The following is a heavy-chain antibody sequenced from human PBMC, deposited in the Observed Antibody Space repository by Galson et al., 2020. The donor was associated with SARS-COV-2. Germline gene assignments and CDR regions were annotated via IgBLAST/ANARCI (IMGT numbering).Heavy chain of an antibody. V-gene: IGHV4-59*01. J-gene: IGHJ6*02. CDR2: ISYSGST. CDR3: ARDPAPLYRDNDYYGMDV. Sequence: ETPETLSLTCSASDAPMSSYSWRWIRQPPGKGLEWIGKISYSGSTSYNPSLRSRVTISVDLSKNRLSLKVTSVTAADTAVYYCARDPAPLYRDNDYYGMDVWGRGTTVTVSS. D-gene: IGHD5-12*01. CDR1: DAPMSSYS.